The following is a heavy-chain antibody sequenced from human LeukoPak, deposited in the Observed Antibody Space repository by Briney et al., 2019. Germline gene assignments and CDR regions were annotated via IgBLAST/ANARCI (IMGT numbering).Heavy chain of an antibody. D-gene: IGHD7-27*01. CDR3: ARGPHWDPHFDY. CDR2: ISGYNGYT. CDR1: GYIFSNFG. J-gene: IGHJ4*02. V-gene: IGHV1-18*01. Sequence: ASVKVSCKASGYIFSNFGINWVRQAPGQGLEWMGWISGYNGYTKYAQKFQGRVTMTRDTSISTAYMELSRLRSDDTAVYYCARGPHWDPHFDYWGQGTLVTVSS.